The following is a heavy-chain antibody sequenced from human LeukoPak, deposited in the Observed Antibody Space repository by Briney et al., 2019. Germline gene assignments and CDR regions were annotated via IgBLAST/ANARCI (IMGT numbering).Heavy chain of an antibody. Sequence: GGSLRLSCAASGFTVSSNYMSWVRQAPGKGLEWVANIKEDGSEKYYVDSVKGRFTISRDNAKNSLYLQMNSLRAEDTAVYYCARRYFDYWDQGTLVTVSS. V-gene: IGHV3-7*01. J-gene: IGHJ4*02. CDR2: IKEDGSEK. D-gene: IGHD2-15*01. CDR1: GFTVSSNY. CDR3: ARRYFDY.